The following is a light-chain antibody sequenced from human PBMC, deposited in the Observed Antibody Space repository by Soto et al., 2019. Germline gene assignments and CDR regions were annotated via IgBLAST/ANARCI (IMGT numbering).Light chain of an antibody. CDR2: DAS. CDR1: QTISSW. Sequence: DSQMTQSPSTLSGSVGDRFTITCLAIQTISSWLAWYQHKPGKAPKLLIYDASNLDSGVPSRFRGSGSGTEFSLTISSLQPEDFETYYCQQSYSNPRTFGQGTKVDIK. V-gene: IGKV1-5*01. J-gene: IGKJ2*01. CDR3: QQSYSNPRT.